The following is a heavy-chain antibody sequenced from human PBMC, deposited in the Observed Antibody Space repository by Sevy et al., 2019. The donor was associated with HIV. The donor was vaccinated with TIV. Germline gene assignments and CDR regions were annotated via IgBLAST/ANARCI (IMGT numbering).Heavy chain of an antibody. CDR1: GYSFTSYW. CDR2: IDPSDSYT. V-gene: IGHV5-10-1*01. Sequence: GESLKISCKGSGYSFTSYWISWVRQMPGKGLEWVGRIDPSDSYTNYSPSFQGHVTISADKSISTAYLQWSSLEASDTAMYYCASDGAFGYWFDPWGQGTLVTVSS. CDR3: ASDGAFGYWFDP. D-gene: IGHD3-10*01. J-gene: IGHJ5*02.